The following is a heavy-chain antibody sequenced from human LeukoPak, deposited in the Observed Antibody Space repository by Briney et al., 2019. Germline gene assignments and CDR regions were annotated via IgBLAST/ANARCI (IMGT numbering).Heavy chain of an antibody. CDR3: ARSFSGTGTNYDY. CDR2: ISGSGGST. CDR1: GFTFSSYA. V-gene: IGHV3-23*01. J-gene: IGHJ4*02. D-gene: IGHD1-26*01. Sequence: GGSLGLSCAASGFTFSSYAMSWVRQAPGKGLEWVSAISGSGGSTYYADSVKGRFTISRDNSKNTLYLQMNSLRAEDTAVYYCARSFSGTGTNYDYWGQGTLVTVSS.